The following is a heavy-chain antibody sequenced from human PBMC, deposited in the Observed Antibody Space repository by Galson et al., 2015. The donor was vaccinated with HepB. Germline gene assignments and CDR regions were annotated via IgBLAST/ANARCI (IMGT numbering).Heavy chain of an antibody. J-gene: IGHJ6*02. V-gene: IGHV1-2*04. D-gene: IGHD6-19*01. CDR1: GYTFTGYY. Sequence: SVKVSCKASGYTFTGYYMHWVRQAPGQGLEWMGWINPNSGGTNYAQKFQGWVTMTRDTSISTAYMELSRLRSDDTAVYYCARAGYSSGWTASYYYYGMDVWGQGTTVTVSS. CDR3: ARAGYSSGWTASYYYYGMDV. CDR2: INPNSGGT.